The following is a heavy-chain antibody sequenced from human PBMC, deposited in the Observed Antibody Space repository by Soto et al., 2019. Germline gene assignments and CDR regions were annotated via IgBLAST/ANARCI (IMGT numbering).Heavy chain of an antibody. CDR1: GYTFTSYG. D-gene: IGHD3-3*01. V-gene: IGHV1-18*01. J-gene: IGHJ4*02. Sequence: VSVKVSCKASGYTFTSYGISWVRQAPGQGLEWMGWISAYNGNTNYAQKLQGRVTMTTDTSTSTAYMELRSLRSDDTAVYYCARGYDFWSGYYIFNDYWGQGILVTVSS. CDR3: ARGYDFWSGYYIFNDY. CDR2: ISAYNGNT.